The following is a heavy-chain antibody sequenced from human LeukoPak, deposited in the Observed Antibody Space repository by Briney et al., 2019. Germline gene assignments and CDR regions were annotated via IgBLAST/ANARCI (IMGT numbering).Heavy chain of an antibody. CDR3: ARGGYDFWSGYGPVDY. D-gene: IGHD3-3*01. V-gene: IGHV4-61*02. J-gene: IGHJ4*02. CDR1: GGSISSGSYY. CDR2: IYTSGST. Sequence: SETLSLTCTVSGGSISSGSYYWSWIRQPAGKGLEWIGRIYTSGSTNYNPSLKSRVTISVRTSKNQFSLKLSSVTAADTAVYYCARGGYDFWSGYGPVDYWGQGTLVTVSS.